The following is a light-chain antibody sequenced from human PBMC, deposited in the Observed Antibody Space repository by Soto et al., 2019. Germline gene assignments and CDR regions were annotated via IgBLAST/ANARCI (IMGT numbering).Light chain of an antibody. J-gene: IGLJ1*01. CDR3: QSYDNSLSGYV. V-gene: IGLV1-40*01. Sequence: QSVLTQPPSVSGAPGRRVTISCTGSRANIWAPYAVNWYQQLPGTAPKLLIYGNNNRPSGVPDRFSGSKSGTSASLAITGLQADDEAEYYCQSYDNSLSGYVFGSGTKVTV. CDR2: GNN. CDR1: RANIWAPYA.